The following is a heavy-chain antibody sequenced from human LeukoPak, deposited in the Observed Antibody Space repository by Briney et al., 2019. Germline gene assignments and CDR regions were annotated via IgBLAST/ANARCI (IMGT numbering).Heavy chain of an antibody. D-gene: IGHD5-24*01. CDR1: GFIFTDYH. V-gene: IGHV1-2*02. CDR3: ARDWSGYNPISYFDY. Sequence: GASVKVSCKSSGFIFTDYHMHWLRQAPGQGLEWMGWINPRSGDTTYAQKFLGRVTMTRDTSTNTAYMDLSSLRSDDTAVYYCARDWSGYNPISYFDYWGQGTLVTVSS. J-gene: IGHJ4*02. CDR2: INPRSGDT.